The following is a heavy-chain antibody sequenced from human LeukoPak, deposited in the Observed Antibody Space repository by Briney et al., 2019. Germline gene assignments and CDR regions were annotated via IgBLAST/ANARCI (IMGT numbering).Heavy chain of an antibody. V-gene: IGHV3-15*01. Sequence: GGSLTLSRAASGFTLRHAWMTWVGQAPARGRDWVGRIKSKTWGGTTYYAAPVKGRFTNSRDDSQNSLYLQMNSLKTEDTAVYYCTTELGITMVRGVIGDAFEIWGQGTMVTVSS. CDR3: TTELGITMVRGVIGDAFEI. CDR2: IKSKTWGGTT. D-gene: IGHD3-10*01. CDR1: GFTLRHAW. J-gene: IGHJ3*02.